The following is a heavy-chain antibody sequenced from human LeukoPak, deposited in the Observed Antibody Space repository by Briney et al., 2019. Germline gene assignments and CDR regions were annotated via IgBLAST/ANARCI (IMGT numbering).Heavy chain of an antibody. V-gene: IGHV3-21*01. CDR1: GFNFDSYT. CDR3: ARFLTVAVVPQRVDC. Sequence: GGSLRLSCAAPGFNFDSYTMTWVRRAPGKGLERVLSISSGSSHIYYADSMKGRFTISRDNAKNSLYLQMNSLRAEDTAVYYCARFLTVAVVPQRVDCWGQGTLVTVSS. CDR2: ISSGSSHI. J-gene: IGHJ4*02. D-gene: IGHD2/OR15-2a*01.